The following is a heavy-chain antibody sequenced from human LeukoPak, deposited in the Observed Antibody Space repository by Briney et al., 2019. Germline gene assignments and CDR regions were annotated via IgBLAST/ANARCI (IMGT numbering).Heavy chain of an antibody. CDR3: ARSSPAAPKRFDP. J-gene: IGHJ5*02. V-gene: IGHV4-31*03. CDR1: GGSISSGGYY. CDR2: IYYSGST. Sequence: PSETLSLTCTVSGGSISSGGYYWSWIRQHPGKGLEWIGYIYYSGSTYYNPSLKSRVTISVDTSKNQFSLKLSSVTAADTAVYYCARSSPAAPKRFDPWGQGTLVTVSS. D-gene: IGHD2-15*01.